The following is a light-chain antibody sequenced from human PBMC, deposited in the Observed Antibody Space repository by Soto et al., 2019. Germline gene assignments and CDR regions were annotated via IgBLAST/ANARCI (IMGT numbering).Light chain of an antibody. CDR2: EVS. J-gene: IGLJ1*01. Sequence: QSALTQPASVSGSPGQSITISCTGTSSDIGGYDFVSWYQLHPGKAPKLMIYEVSNRPSGVSNRFSGSKSGNTASLTISGLRAEDEAIYYCSSYTSSSNYVFGTGTKLTVL. CDR1: SSDIGGYDF. V-gene: IGLV2-14*01. CDR3: SSYTSSSNYV.